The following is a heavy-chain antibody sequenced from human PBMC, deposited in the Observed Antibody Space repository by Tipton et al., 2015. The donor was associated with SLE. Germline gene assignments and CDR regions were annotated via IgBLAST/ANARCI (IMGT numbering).Heavy chain of an antibody. D-gene: IGHD2-21*02. CDR1: GGSIMTSTNY. V-gene: IGHV4-39*07. J-gene: IGHJ6*02. Sequence: LSLTCTVSGGSIMTSTNYWAWIRQPPGKTLEWTGSHYYRGNTHYNPSLKSRVTISVDTSKNQFSLKLSSVTAADTAVYYCARGMVTWRGAIIGVDVWGQGTTVNVSS. CDR3: ARGMVTWRGAIIGVDV. CDR2: HYYRGNT.